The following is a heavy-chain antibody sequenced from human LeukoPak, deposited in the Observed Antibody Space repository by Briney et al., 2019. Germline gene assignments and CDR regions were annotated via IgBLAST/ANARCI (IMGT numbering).Heavy chain of an antibody. Sequence: SETLSLTCTVSGGSISSYYWSWIRQPPGKGLEWIGYIYYSGSTNYNPSLKSRVTISVDTSKTQLSLKLSSVTAADTAFYYCARELRDGYNYGAFDIWGQGTMVTVSS. J-gene: IGHJ3*02. CDR1: GGSISSYY. V-gene: IGHV4-59*01. CDR2: IYYSGST. CDR3: ARELRDGYNYGAFDI. D-gene: IGHD5-24*01.